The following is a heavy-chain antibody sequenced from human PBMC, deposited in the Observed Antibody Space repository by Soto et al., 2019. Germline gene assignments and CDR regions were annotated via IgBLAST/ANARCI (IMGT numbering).Heavy chain of an antibody. CDR1: GGTFSSYA. D-gene: IGHD1-26*01. CDR2: IIPIFGTA. V-gene: IGHV1-69*06. Sequence: RASVKVSCKASGGTFSSYAISWVRQAPGQGLERMGGIIPIFGTANYAQKFQGRVTITADKSTSTAYMELSSLRSEDTAVYYCVGMSGGMDVWGQGTTVTVSS. CDR3: VGMSGGMDV. J-gene: IGHJ6*02.